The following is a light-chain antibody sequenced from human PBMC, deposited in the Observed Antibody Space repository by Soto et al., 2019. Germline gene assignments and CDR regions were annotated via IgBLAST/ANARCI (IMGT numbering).Light chain of an antibody. J-gene: IGLJ3*02. CDR2: EVT. V-gene: IGLV2-8*01. Sequence: QYVLTQPPSASGSPGQSVTISCTGTSSDVGRYNYVSWYQQNPGKAPKLLIYEVTKRPSGVPDRFSGSKSGNTASLTVSGLQAEDEGDYYCSSYAGSNNLVFGGGAKLTVL. CDR1: SSDVGRYNY. CDR3: SSYAGSNNLV.